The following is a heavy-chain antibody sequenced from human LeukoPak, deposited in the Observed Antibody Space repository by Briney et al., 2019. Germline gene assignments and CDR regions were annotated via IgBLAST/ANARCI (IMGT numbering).Heavy chain of an antibody. D-gene: IGHD3-10*01. CDR2: IYYSGST. J-gene: IGHJ6*03. Sequence: PSETLSLTCTVSGGSISSYYWSWIRQPPGKGLEWIGYIYYSGSTNYNPSLKSRVTISVDTSKNQFSLKLSPVTAADTAVYYCAREYYGSGSYPYYMDVWGKGTTVTVSS. V-gene: IGHV4-59*01. CDR3: AREYYGSGSYPYYMDV. CDR1: GGSISSYY.